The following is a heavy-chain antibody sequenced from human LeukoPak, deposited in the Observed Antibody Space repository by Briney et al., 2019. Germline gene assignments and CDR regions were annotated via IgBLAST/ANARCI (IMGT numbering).Heavy chain of an antibody. V-gene: IGHV3-21*01. J-gene: IGHJ4*02. D-gene: IGHD3-22*01. CDR2: INSASNFI. CDR3: ARDSPYYFDSSGDYVSDY. Sequence: GGSLRLSCAASGFTFSRYWMHWVRQAPGKGLEWVAAINSASNFIYYADSVKGRFTNSRDNSKNSLYLKMSSLKVEDTAAYYCARDSPYYFDSSGDYVSDYWGQGALVTVSS. CDR1: GFTFSRYW.